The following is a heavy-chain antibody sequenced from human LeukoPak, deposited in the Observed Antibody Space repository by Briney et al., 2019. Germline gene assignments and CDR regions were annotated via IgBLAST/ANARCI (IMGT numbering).Heavy chain of an antibody. V-gene: IGHV3-33*06. CDR1: GFTFSSYG. CDR2: IWYDGSNK. CDR3: AKQENYYDSSGYCC. Sequence: GGSLRLSCAASGFTFSSYGMHWVRQAPGKGLKWVAVIWYDGSNKYYADSVKGRFTIPRANSKNTLYLHMNRLRAEDAAVYYCAKQENYYDSSGYCCWGQGTLVTVSS. D-gene: IGHD3-22*01. J-gene: IGHJ4*02.